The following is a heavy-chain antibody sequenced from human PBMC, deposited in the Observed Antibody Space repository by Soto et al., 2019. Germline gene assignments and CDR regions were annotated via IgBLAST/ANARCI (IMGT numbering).Heavy chain of an antibody. Sequence: SETLSLTCAFSVGSISISNWGSWFRQPPVKGLEWIGEIYHSGSTNYNPSLKSRVTISVDKSKNRFSLTVSSVTAADTAVYYCAKDKGVFNWATSYFDYWGQGAMVTVSS. CDR2: IYHSGST. CDR3: AKDKGVFNWATSYFDY. J-gene: IGHJ4*02. D-gene: IGHD1-1*01. CDR1: VGSISISNW. V-gene: IGHV4-4*02.